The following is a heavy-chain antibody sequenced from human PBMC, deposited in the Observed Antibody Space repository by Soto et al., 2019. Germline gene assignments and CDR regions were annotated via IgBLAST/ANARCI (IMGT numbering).Heavy chain of an antibody. J-gene: IGHJ4*02. CDR2: IKQDGSEK. Sequence: LRLSCASSGFTGSNAWMSWVRQAPGKGLEWVANIKQDGSEKYYVGSVKGRFTISKDNANNSLYLQMNNLRAEDAAIYYCARLMVDPYYYETSGYFRDWGQGTLVTVSS. CDR1: GFTGSNAW. D-gene: IGHD3-22*01. CDR3: ARLMVDPYYYETSGYFRD. V-gene: IGHV3-7*01.